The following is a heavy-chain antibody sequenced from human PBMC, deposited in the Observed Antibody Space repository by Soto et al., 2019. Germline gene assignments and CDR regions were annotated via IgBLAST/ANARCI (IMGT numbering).Heavy chain of an antibody. CDR1: GGSISNYY. V-gene: IGHV4-59*12. J-gene: IGHJ5*02. Sequence: SVTLSLTCTVSGGSISNYYWSWIRHPPGKKLEWIGYTHYSGSTLYNPSLRSRLTLSADTSKNHLSLNLNSVTAADTAVYYCARGGSSGHWFGPWGQEILVTVSS. CDR3: ARGGSSGHWFGP. CDR2: THYSGST. D-gene: IGHD2-15*01.